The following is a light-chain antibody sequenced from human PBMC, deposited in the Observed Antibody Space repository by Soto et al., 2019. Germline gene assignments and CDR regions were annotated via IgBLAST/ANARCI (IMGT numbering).Light chain of an antibody. Sequence: DIQMTQSPSTLYAFVGDRVTISCRASQSINSWLAWYQQKPGKAPQLLIQKASTLQSGVPSRFSGSGSGTEFTLTISSLQPDDFASYYCQQYKAYPYIFGQGTKLEIK. J-gene: IGKJ2*01. V-gene: IGKV1-5*03. CDR1: QSINSW. CDR2: KAS. CDR3: QQYKAYPYI.